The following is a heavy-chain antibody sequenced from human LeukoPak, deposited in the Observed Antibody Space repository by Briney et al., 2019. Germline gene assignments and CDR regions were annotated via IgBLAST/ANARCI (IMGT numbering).Heavy chain of an antibody. J-gene: IGHJ5*02. Sequence: ASVKVSCKASGYTFTGYYMHWVRQAPGQGLEWMGWINPNSGGTNYAQKFQGRVTMTRDTSISAAYMELSRLRSDDTAVYYCARDRNWNDGGWSDPWGQGTLVTVSS. CDR3: ARDRNWNDGGWSDP. CDR2: INPNSGGT. V-gene: IGHV1-2*02. D-gene: IGHD1-1*01. CDR1: GYTFTGYY.